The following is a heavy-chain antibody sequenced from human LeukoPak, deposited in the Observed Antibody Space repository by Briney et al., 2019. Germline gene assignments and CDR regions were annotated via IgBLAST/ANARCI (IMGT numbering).Heavy chain of an antibody. V-gene: IGHV3-48*02. CDR2: ITSTSSTV. D-gene: IGHD1-26*01. J-gene: IGHJ4*02. Sequence: PGGSLRLSCAASGFTFSSYSMSWVRQAPGKGLEWVSYITSTSSTVYYADSVKGRFTVSRDNAKNTVYLQMNSLRDDDTAVYYCTRSPSLGGRYWGFDYWGQGALVTVSS. CDR3: TRSPSLGGRYWGFDY. CDR1: GFTFSSYS.